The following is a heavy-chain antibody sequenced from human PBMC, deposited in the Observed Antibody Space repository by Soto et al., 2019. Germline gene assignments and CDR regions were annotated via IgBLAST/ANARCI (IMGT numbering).Heavy chain of an antibody. CDR1: GFTFSSYA. J-gene: IGHJ4*02. CDR3: AKDKLSSGYYFNY. CDR2: ISGSGGST. D-gene: IGHD3-22*01. Sequence: GGSLRLSCAASGFTFSSYAVSWVRQSPGKGLEWVSAISGSGGSTYYADSVKGRFTISRDNSKNTLYLQMNSLRAEDTAVYYCAKDKLSSGYYFNYWGQGTLVTVSS. V-gene: IGHV3-23*01.